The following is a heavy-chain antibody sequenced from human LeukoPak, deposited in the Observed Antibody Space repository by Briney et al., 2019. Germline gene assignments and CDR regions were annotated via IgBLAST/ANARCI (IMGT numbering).Heavy chain of an antibody. CDR2: ISWNSGSI. CDR1: GFTFDDYA. V-gene: IGHV3-9*01. J-gene: IGHJ4*02. D-gene: IGHD3-16*01. CDR3: AKGGARDYFDY. Sequence: GRSLRLSCAASGFTFDDYAMHWVRQAPGKGLEWASGISWNSGSIGYADSVKGRFTISRDNAKNSLYLQMNSLRAEDTALYYCAKGGARDYFDYWGQGTLVTVSS.